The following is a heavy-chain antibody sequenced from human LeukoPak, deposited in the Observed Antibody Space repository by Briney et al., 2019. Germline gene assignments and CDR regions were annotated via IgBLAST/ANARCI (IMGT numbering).Heavy chain of an antibody. CDR3: ALGGYCSGGSCYPTGWNWFDP. V-gene: IGHV3-21*01. J-gene: IGHJ5*02. D-gene: IGHD2-15*01. Sequence: GGSLRLSCAASGFTFSSYSMNWVRQDPGKGLEWVSSISSSSSYIYYADSVKGRFTISRDNAKNSLYLQMNSLRAEDTTVYYCALGGYCSGGSCYPTGWNWFDPWGQGTLVTVSS. CDR1: GFTFSSYS. CDR2: ISSSSSYI.